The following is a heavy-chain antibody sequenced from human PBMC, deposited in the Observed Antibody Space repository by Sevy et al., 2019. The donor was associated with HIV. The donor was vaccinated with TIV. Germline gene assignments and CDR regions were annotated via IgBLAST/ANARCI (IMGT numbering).Heavy chain of an antibody. J-gene: IGHJ4*02. CDR3: ARGCSGGSCYDGPGLDY. V-gene: IGHV3-9*01. CDR1: GFTFDDYA. Sequence: GGSLRLSCAASGFTFDDYAMHWVRQAPGKGLEWVSGISWNSGSIGYADSVKGRFTISRDNSKNTLYLQMNSLRAEDTAVYYCARGCSGGSCYDGPGLDYWGQGTLVTVSS. D-gene: IGHD2-15*01. CDR2: ISWNSGSI.